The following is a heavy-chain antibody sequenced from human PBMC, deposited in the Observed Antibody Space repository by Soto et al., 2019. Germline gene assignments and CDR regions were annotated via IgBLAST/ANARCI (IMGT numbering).Heavy chain of an antibody. V-gene: IGHV3-53*02. CDR1: GFTVSTNY. D-gene: IGHD2-2*01. CDR3: ASKPPAAIQGWAYGMDV. J-gene: IGHJ6*02. Sequence: EVQLVQTGGGLIQPGGSLRLSCVASGFTVSTNYLSWVRQVPGKGLEWVSVLHGSGSTSYADSVKGRFTISRDNARNKLYLLMNSLRVEDTAVYYCASKPPAAIQGWAYGMDVWGQGTTVTVSS. CDR2: LHGSGST.